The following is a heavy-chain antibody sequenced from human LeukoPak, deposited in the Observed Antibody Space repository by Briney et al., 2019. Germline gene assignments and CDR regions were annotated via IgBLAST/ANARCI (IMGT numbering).Heavy chain of an antibody. V-gene: IGHV3-23*01. J-gene: IGHJ4*02. CDR1: GFTFSSYA. D-gene: IGHD3-22*01. Sequence: GGSLRLSCAASGFTFSSYAMSWVRQAPGKGLEWVSAISGSGGSTYYADSVKGRFTISRDNAKNSLYLQMNSLRAEDTAVYYCARVDYDSSGYYYGVYWGQGTLVTVSS. CDR3: ARVDYDSSGYYYGVY. CDR2: ISGSGGST.